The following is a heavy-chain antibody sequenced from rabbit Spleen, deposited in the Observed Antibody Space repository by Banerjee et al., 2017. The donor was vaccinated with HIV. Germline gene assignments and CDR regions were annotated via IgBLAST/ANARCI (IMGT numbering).Heavy chain of an antibody. J-gene: IGHJ6*01. D-gene: IGHD8-1*01. Sequence: QLVESGGGLVQPGGSLKLSCKASGFDFSRYYVSWVRQAPGKGLEWIGDIDPIFGIAVYATWVNGRFTISSHNAQNTLYLQLNSLTAADTATYFCARDTGTSFSTYGMDLWGPGTLVTVS. CDR2: IDPIFGIA. CDR1: GFDFSRYY. CDR3: ARDTGTSFSTYGMDL. V-gene: IGHV1S7*01.